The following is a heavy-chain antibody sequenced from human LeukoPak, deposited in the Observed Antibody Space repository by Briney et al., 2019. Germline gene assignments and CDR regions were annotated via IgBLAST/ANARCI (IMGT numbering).Heavy chain of an antibody. D-gene: IGHD1-26*01. J-gene: IGHJ3*02. CDR1: GYTFTSYG. V-gene: IGHV1-18*01. Sequence: GASVKVSCKASGYTFTSYGISWVRQAPGQGLEWMGWISAYNGNTNYAQKLQGRVTMTTDTSTSTAYMELRSLRSDDTAVYYCARDTPGATRDAFDIWGQGTMVTVSS. CDR3: ARDTPGATRDAFDI. CDR2: ISAYNGNT.